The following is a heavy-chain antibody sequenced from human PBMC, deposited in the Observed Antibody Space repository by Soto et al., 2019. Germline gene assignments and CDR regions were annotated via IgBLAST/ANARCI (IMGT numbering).Heavy chain of an antibody. CDR2: ISGSGGST. Sequence: EVQLLESGGGLVQPGGSLRLSCAASGFTFSSYAMSWVRQAPGKGLEWVAAISGSGGSTYYADALKGRFTISRDNSKNSLYLQMNSMRAEDPAVYYSAKDFRDWSHYDHWGQGTLVTVSS. V-gene: IGHV3-23*01. CDR3: AKDFRDWSHYDH. D-gene: IGHD3-9*01. CDR1: GFTFSSYA. J-gene: IGHJ5*02.